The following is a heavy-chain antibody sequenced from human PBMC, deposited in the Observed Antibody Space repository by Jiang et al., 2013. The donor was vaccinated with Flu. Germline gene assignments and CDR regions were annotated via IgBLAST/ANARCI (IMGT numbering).Heavy chain of an antibody. CDR3: ARGGIPAAGG. V-gene: IGHV1-8*01. CDR2: MNPNSGNT. J-gene: IGHJ4*02. D-gene: IGHD6-13*01. Sequence: MGWMNPNSGNTGYAQKFQGRVTMTRNTSISTAYMELSSLRSEDTAVYYCARGGIPAAGGWGQGTLVTVSS.